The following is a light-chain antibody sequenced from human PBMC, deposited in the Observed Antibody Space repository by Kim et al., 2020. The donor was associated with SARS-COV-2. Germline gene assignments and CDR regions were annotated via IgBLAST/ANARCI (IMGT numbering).Light chain of an antibody. J-gene: IGKJ2*02. CDR1: QSISSW. CDR2: DAS. V-gene: IGKV1-5*01. Sequence: DIQMTQSPSTLSASVGDRVTITCRASQSISSWLAWYQQKPGKAPKLLIYDASSLESGVPSRFSGSGSGTEFTLTISSLQPDDFATYYCQQYNSWWTFGQGTKLEI. CDR3: QQYNSWWT.